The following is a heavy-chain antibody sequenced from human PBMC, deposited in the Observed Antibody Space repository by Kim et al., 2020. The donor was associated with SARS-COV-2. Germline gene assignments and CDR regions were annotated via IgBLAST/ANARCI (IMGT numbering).Heavy chain of an antibody. CDR1: GFTFGDYA. D-gene: IGHD5-12*01. Sequence: GGSLRLSCTASGFTFGDYAMSWFRQAPGKGLEWAGFIRSKTYGGTAEYAASVKGRFTISRDDSKSIAYLQMNSLKTEDTAVYYCTRVMRLRLTPLFDYWGQGTLVTVSS. CDR3: TRVMRLRLTPLFDY. V-gene: IGHV3-49*03. J-gene: IGHJ4*02. CDR2: IRSKTYGGTA.